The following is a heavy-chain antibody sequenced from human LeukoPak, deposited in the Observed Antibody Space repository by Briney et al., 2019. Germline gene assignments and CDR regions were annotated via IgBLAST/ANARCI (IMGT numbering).Heavy chain of an antibody. CDR2: INPNSGGT. CDR1: GYTFSNYA. Sequence: GASVKVSCKASGYTFSNYAIHWVRQAPGQGLEWMGRINPNSGGTNYAQKFQGRVTMTRDTSISTAYMELSRLRSDDTAVYYCARGGGGPAAALDYWGQGTLVTVSS. CDR3: ARGGGGPAAALDY. V-gene: IGHV1-2*06. D-gene: IGHD6-13*01. J-gene: IGHJ4*02.